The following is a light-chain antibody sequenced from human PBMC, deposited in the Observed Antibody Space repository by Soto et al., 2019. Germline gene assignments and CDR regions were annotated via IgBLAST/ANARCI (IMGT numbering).Light chain of an antibody. Sequence: EIVMPQSPATLSVSPGERATLSCRASRNINRNLAWYQQKPGQAPRLLIFGASTRATGIPARFSGSGSGTEFTLTISSLQSEDFAVYYCQQYYDYPPLIFGGGTKVEIK. J-gene: IGKJ4*01. CDR3: QQYYDYPPLI. CDR2: GAS. CDR1: RNINRN. V-gene: IGKV3-15*01.